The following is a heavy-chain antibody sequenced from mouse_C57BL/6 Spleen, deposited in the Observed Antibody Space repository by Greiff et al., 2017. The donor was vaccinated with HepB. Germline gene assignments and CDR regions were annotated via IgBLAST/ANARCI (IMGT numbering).Heavy chain of an antibody. CDR1: GFTFSDYY. V-gene: IGHV5-12*01. CDR3: ARRNYGSSRDAMDY. J-gene: IGHJ4*01. Sequence: DVQLVESGGGLVQPGGSLKLSCAASGFTFSDYYMYWVRQTPEKRLEWVAYISNGGGSTYYPDTVKGRFTISRDNAKNTLYLQMSRLKSEDTAMYYCARRNYGSSRDAMDYWGQGTSVTVSS. D-gene: IGHD1-1*01. CDR2: ISNGGGST.